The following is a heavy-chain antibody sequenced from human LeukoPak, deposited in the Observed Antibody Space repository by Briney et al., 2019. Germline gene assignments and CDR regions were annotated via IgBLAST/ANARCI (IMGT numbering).Heavy chain of an antibody. CDR2: ISNSGSGSTK. V-gene: IGHV3-11*04. CDR1: GFTFSEHY. Sequence: GGSLRLSCAASGFTFSEHYMSWIRQAPGKGLEWVSYISNSGSGSTKYYADSVTGRFTISRDNAENSLYLQMNSLRAEDTAVYYCARVNTAMAVDYWRQGTLLTDPS. J-gene: IGHJ4*02. CDR3: ARVNTAMAVDY. D-gene: IGHD5-18*01.